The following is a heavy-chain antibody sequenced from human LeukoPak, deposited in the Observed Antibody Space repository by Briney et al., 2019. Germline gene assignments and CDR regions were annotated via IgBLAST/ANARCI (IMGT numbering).Heavy chain of an antibody. CDR2: ISSSGSTI. CDR3: ANSPFWSGYSPRDY. V-gene: IGHV3-48*03. Sequence: PGGSLRLSCAASGFTFSSYEMKWVRQAAGKGLEWVSYISSSGSTIYYADSVKGRFTISRDNAKNSLYLQMNSLRAEDTAVYYCANSPFWSGYSPRDYWGQGALVTVSS. CDR1: GFTFSSYE. D-gene: IGHD3-3*01. J-gene: IGHJ4*02.